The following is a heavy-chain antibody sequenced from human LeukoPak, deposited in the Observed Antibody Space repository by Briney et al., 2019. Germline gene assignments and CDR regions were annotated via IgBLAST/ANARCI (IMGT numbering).Heavy chain of an antibody. D-gene: IGHD6-13*01. CDR1: GFTFKIYS. Sequence: GGSLRLSCSASGFTFKIYSMHWVRQAPGKGLEWVAVISYDGSNKYYADSVKGRFTISRDNSKNTLYLQMNSLRAEDTAVYYCARGSKQQLPQDYWGQGTLVTVSS. CDR3: ARGSKQQLPQDY. V-gene: IGHV3-30*04. CDR2: ISYDGSNK. J-gene: IGHJ4*02.